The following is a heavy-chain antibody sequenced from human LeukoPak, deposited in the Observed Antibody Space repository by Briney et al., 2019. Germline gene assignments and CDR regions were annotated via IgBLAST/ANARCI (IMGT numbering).Heavy chain of an antibody. J-gene: IGHJ3*02. CDR2: ISGSGGST. V-gene: IGHV3-23*01. Sequence: GGSLRLSCAASGFTFSSYAMSWVRQAPGKGLEWVSSISGSGGSTYYADSVKGRFTISRDNSKNTLYLQMNSLRAEDTAVYYCAKCYSSSSGKDAFDIWAKGQWSPSLQ. CDR3: AKCYSSSSGKDAFDI. D-gene: IGHD6-6*01. CDR1: GFTFSSYA.